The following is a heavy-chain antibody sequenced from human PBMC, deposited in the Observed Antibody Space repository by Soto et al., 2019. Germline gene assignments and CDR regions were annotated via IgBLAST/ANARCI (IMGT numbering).Heavy chain of an antibody. CDR1: GSTFTSYG. Sequence: GASVKVSCKASGSTFTSYGISWVRQAPGQGLEWMGWISAYNGNTNYAQKLQGIVTMTTDTSTSTAYMELRSLRSDDTAVYYCARARRDSSGYYYFVYFDYWGQGTLVTVSS. CDR3: ARARRDSSGYYYFVYFDY. J-gene: IGHJ4*02. D-gene: IGHD3-22*01. CDR2: ISAYNGNT. V-gene: IGHV1-18*01.